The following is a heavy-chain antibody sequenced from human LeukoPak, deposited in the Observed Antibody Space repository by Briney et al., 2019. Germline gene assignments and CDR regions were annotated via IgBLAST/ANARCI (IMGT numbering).Heavy chain of an antibody. CDR3: ARHRYCSSTSCYFFDY. J-gene: IGHJ4*02. Sequence: PSETPSLTCTVSGGSISSSSYYWGWFRQPPGKGLEWIGSIYYSGSTYYNPSLKSRVTISVDTSKNQFSLKLSSVTAADTAVYYCARHRYCSSTSCYFFDYWGQGTLVTVSS. D-gene: IGHD2-2*01. CDR1: GGSISSSSYY. V-gene: IGHV4-39*01. CDR2: IYYSGST.